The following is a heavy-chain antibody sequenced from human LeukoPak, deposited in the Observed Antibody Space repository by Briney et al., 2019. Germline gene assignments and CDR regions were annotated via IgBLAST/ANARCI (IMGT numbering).Heavy chain of an antibody. D-gene: IGHD6-13*01. CDR2: IRYDGSNK. J-gene: IGHJ4*02. CDR1: GFTFSSYG. CDR3: AREGYSSLDY. Sequence: PGGSLRLSCAASGFTFSSYGMHWVRQAPGKGLEWVAFIRYDGSNKYYADSVKGRFTISRDNSKNTLYLQMNSLRAEDTAVYYCAREGYSSLDYWGQGTLVTVSS. V-gene: IGHV3-30*02.